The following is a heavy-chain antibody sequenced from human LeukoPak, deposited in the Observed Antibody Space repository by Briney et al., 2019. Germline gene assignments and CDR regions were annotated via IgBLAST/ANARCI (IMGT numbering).Heavy chain of an antibody. CDR2: IIPILGIA. J-gene: IGHJ4*02. V-gene: IGHV1-69*04. Sequence: SVKVSCKASGGTFSSYTISWVRQAPGQGLEWMGRIIPILGIANYAQKFQGRVTITADKSTSTAYMELSSLRSEDTAVYYCAGDGTGGGYYYYFDYWGQGTLVTVSS. D-gene: IGHD3-22*01. CDR3: AGDGTGGGYYYYFDY. CDR1: GGTFSSYT.